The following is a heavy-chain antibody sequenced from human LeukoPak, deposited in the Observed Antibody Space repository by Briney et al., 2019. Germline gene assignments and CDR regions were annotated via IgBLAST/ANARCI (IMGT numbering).Heavy chain of an antibody. CDR3: ARLSGYCSGGSCRNWFDP. D-gene: IGHD2-15*01. J-gene: IGHJ5*02. CDR1: GYSFTSYW. V-gene: IGHV5-51*01. CDR2: IYPGDSDT. Sequence: GESMKISCKGSGYSFTSYWIGWVRQMRGKALEWMGIIYPGDSDTRYSPSFQGQVTISADKSITTAYLQWSSLKAADTAMYYCARLSGYCSGGSCRNWFDPWGQGTLVTVSS.